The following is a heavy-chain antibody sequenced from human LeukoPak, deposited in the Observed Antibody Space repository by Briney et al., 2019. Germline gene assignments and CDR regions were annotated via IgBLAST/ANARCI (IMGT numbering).Heavy chain of an antibody. CDR3: AKAPDYYGSGSYYKTRYYYYYMDV. V-gene: IGHV3-30*02. Sequence: QPGGSLRLSCAASGFTFSSYGMHWVRQAPGKGLEGVAFIRYDGSNKYYADPVKGRFTISRDNSKNTLYLQMNSLRAEDTAVYYCAKAPDYYGSGSYYKTRYYYYYMDVRGKGTTVTVSS. CDR2: IRYDGSNK. J-gene: IGHJ6*03. CDR1: GFTFSSYG. D-gene: IGHD3-10*01.